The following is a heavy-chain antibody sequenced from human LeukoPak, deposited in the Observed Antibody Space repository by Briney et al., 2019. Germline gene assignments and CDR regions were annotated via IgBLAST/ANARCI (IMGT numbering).Heavy chain of an antibody. CDR3: ARDGTRMGNYFNY. CDR2: IYTSGST. V-gene: IGHV4-39*07. J-gene: IGHJ4*02. CDR1: GGSISSSNYY. D-gene: IGHD7-27*01. Sequence: SETLSLTCTVSGGSISSSNYYWGWIRQPPGKGLEWIGRIYTSGSTNYNPSLKSRVTMSVDTSKNQFSLKLSSVTAADTAVYYCARDGTRMGNYFNYWGQGTLVTVSS.